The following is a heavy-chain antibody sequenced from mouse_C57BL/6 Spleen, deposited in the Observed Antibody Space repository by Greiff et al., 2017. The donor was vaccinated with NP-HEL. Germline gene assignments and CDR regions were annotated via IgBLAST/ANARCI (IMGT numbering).Heavy chain of an antibody. CDR1: GFTFSSYA. D-gene: IGHD4-1*01. CDR3: ARDRTGNAMDY. Sequence: EVMLVESGGGLVKPGGSLKLSCAASGFTFSSYAMSWVRQTSEKRLEWVATISDGGSYTYYPDNVKGRFTISRDNAKNNLYLQMSHLKSEDTAMYYCARDRTGNAMDYWGQGTSVTVSS. J-gene: IGHJ4*01. V-gene: IGHV5-4*01. CDR2: ISDGGSYT.